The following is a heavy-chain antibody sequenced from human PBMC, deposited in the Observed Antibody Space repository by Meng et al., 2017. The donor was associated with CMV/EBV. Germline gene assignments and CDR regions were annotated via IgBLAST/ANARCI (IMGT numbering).Heavy chain of an antibody. CDR2: INHSGST. Sequence: SETLSLTCAVYGGSLSGYYWSWIRQPPGKGLEWIGEINHSGSTNYNPSLKSRVTISVDTSKNQFSLKLSSVTAADTAVYYCARGRSFYGSGSYSYWGQGTLVTVSS. D-gene: IGHD3-10*01. CDR3: ARGRSFYGSGSYSY. J-gene: IGHJ4*02. CDR1: GGSLSGYY. V-gene: IGHV4-34*01.